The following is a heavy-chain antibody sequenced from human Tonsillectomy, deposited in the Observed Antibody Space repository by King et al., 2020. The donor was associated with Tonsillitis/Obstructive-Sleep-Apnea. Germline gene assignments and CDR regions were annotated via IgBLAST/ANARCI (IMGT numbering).Heavy chain of an antibody. Sequence: VQLQESGPGLVMPSETLSLTCTVSAGSISNYYWSWIRQPPGKGLEWIGYIYYSGSTNSNPPLKSRVTISVDTSKNQFSLKLSSVTAADTAVYYCVRDMVLEAGGDAFDIWGQGTMVTVSS. D-gene: IGHD2-8*01. V-gene: IGHV4-59*01. CDR3: VRDMVLEAGGDAFDI. CDR1: AGSISNYY. J-gene: IGHJ3*02. CDR2: IYYSGST.